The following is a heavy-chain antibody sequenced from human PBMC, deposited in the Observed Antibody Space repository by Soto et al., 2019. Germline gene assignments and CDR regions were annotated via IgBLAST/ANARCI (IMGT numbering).Heavy chain of an antibody. Sequence: VKVSCKASGYTFTGYYMHWVRQAPGQGLEWMGWINPNSGGTNYAQKFQGRVTMTRDTSISTAYMELSRLRSDDTAVYYCARGNNYDFWSGYSGAFDIWGQGTMVTVSS. CDR3: ARGNNYDFWSGYSGAFDI. V-gene: IGHV1-2*02. D-gene: IGHD3-3*01. J-gene: IGHJ3*02. CDR1: GYTFTGYY. CDR2: INPNSGGT.